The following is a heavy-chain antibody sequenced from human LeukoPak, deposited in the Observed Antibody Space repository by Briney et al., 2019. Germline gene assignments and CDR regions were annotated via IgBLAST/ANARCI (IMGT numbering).Heavy chain of an antibody. CDR1: GVSISNYY. CDR2: IYYSGST. V-gene: IGHV4-59*01. Sequence: PSETLSLTCTVSGVSISNYYWSWIQQPPGKGLEWIGYIYYSGSTNYNPSLKSRVTISVDTSKNQFSLRLSSVTAADTAVYYCARVGGTNYYYYGMDVWGQGTTVTVSS. J-gene: IGHJ6*02. CDR3: ARVGGTNYYYYGMDV. D-gene: IGHD1-26*01.